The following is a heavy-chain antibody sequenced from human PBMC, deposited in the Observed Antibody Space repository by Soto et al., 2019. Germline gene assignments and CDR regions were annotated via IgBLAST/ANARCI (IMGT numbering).Heavy chain of an antibody. CDR3: ARSNDYGDAYPDY. D-gene: IGHD4-17*01. V-gene: IGHV4-39*01. Sequence: SETLSLTCTVSGGSISSRSHYWGWIRQSPGKHLEWIGSSFYRGSTHYNPSLKTRVTISVDTSKNQVSLKLYSVTAADTAVYYCARSNDYGDAYPDYWGQGTLVTVSS. CDR2: SFYRGST. CDR1: GGSISSRSHY. J-gene: IGHJ4*02.